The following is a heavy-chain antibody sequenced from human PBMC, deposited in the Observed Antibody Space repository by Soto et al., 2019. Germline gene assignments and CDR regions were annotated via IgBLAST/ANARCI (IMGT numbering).Heavy chain of an antibody. V-gene: IGHV1-2*02. Sequence: QVQLVQSGAEVKQSGASVKVSCKPSGYSFSDYFIQWVRQAPGLGLEWVAWINPKTAATNYAKKFQGRVSLTWDTSSTTAYLEMTRLRPDDTAVYYCARIKWGLNYYNGLDVWGQGTTVIVSS. CDR1: GYSFSDYF. D-gene: IGHD1-26*01. CDR2: INPKTAAT. J-gene: IGHJ6*02. CDR3: ARIKWGLNYYNGLDV.